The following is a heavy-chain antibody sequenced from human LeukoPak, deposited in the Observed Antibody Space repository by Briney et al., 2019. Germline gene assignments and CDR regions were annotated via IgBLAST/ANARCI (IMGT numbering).Heavy chain of an antibody. CDR3: AREYSGYDRGIDY. CDR2: IIPIFGTA. J-gene: IGHJ4*02. V-gene: IGHV1-69*01. Sequence: SVKVSCKASGGTFSSYAISWVRQAPGQGLEWMGGIIPIFGTANYAQKFQGRVAITADESTSTAYMELSSLRSEDTAVYYCAREYSGYDRGIDYWGQGTLVTVSS. D-gene: IGHD5-12*01. CDR1: GGTFSSYA.